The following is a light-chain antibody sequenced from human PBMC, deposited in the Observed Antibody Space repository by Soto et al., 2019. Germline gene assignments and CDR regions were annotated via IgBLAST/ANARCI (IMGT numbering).Light chain of an antibody. CDR3: QLSGSSLTWT. CDR2: AAS. CDR1: QSVISNY. J-gene: IGKJ1*01. Sequence: EVVLTQSPGTVSLSPGERVTLSCRASQSVISNYLAWYQQRPGQAPRLLIYAASSRATGIPDRFSGTGSGTDLYIIIRSLELEDFAVYSCQLSGSSLTWTFGQGTKVEMK. V-gene: IGKV3-20*01.